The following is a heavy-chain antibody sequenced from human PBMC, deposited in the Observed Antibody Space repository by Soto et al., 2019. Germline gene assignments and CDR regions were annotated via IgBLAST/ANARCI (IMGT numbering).Heavy chain of an antibody. J-gene: IGHJ5*02. CDR1: GGSISRSNW. CDR3: ARVPCGGNPGLRNWFYP. Sequence: QVQLQESGPGLVKPSGTLSLTCAVSGGSISRSNWWSWVRQPPGKGLEWIGEIYHSVSTHYNPSSKGRVTISVDKSKHQFSLTRRSVTAADTALFYWARVPCGGNPGLRNWFYPWGQVTLVTVSS. V-gene: IGHV4-4*02. D-gene: IGHD3-10*01. CDR2: IYHSVST.